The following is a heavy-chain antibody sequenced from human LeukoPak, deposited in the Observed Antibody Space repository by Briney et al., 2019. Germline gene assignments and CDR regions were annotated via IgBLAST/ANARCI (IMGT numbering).Heavy chain of an antibody. CDR1: GGSISSGGYY. V-gene: IGHV4-31*03. D-gene: IGHD5-18*01. CDR2: IYYGGST. CDR3: ARLWDSYAST. J-gene: IGHJ5*02. Sequence: SSETLSLTCTVSGGSISSGGYYWSWIRQHPGKGLEWIGYIYYGGSTYYNPSLKSRVTISVDTSKNQFSLKLSSVTAADTAVYYCARLWDSYASTWGQGTLVTVSS.